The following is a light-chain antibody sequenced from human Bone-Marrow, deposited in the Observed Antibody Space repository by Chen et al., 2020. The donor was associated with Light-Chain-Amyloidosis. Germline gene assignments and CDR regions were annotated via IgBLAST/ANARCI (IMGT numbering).Light chain of an antibody. CDR3: QQRSAWPLT. Sequence: EIVLTQSPATLSLSPGKRAALSCRASQNINNKLAWFQQRPGQAPRLLIYDTSNRATGIPARFSGSGYGTDFTLTISSLEPEDFAVYYCQQRSAWPLTFGQGTKLEIK. J-gene: IGKJ2*01. CDR1: QNINNK. CDR2: DTS. V-gene: IGKV3-11*01.